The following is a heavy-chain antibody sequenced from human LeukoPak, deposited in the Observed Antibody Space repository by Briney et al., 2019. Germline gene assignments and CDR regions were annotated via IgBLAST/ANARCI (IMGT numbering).Heavy chain of an antibody. Sequence: PSETLPLTCAVYGGSFSGYYWSWIRQPPGKGLEWIGEINHSGSTNYNPSLKSRVTISVDTSKNQFSLKLSSVTAADTAVYYCARDARIVVVIGYYYYGMDVWGQGTRSPSP. CDR1: GGSFSGYY. D-gene: IGHD3-22*01. CDR3: ARDARIVVVIGYYYYGMDV. V-gene: IGHV4-34*01. CDR2: INHSGST. J-gene: IGHJ6*02.